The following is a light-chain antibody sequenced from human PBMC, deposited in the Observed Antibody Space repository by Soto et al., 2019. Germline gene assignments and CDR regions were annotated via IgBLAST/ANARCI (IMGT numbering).Light chain of an antibody. CDR2: GAS. CDR3: QQTKNFTLT. Sequence: DIQMTQSPSSMSASVGDAVTVTCRASQSISTWLAWYQQKPGRAPQLLIYGASNLQSGVPSRFSGSGSGTDFTLTISSLQPEYFATYYCQQTKNFTLTFVGGTKVEIK. CDR1: QSISTW. J-gene: IGKJ4*01. V-gene: IGKV1-12*01.